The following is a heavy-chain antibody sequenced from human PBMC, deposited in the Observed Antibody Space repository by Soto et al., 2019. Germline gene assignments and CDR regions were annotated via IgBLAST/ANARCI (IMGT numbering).Heavy chain of an antibody. CDR3: ARGVEIVYFDY. J-gene: IGHJ4*02. Sequence: SETLSLTCTVSGGSISSYYWSWIRQPPGKGLEWIGYIYYSGSTNYNPSLKSRVTISVDTSKTQFSLKLSSVTAADTAVYYCARGVEIVYFDYWGQGTLVTVSS. CDR2: IYYSGST. D-gene: IGHD2-15*01. V-gene: IGHV4-59*01. CDR1: GGSISSYY.